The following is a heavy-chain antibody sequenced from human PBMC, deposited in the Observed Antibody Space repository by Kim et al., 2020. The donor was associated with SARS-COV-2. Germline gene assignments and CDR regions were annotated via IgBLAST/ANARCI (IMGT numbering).Heavy chain of an antibody. J-gene: IGHJ4*02. Sequence: GGSLRLSCAASGFTFSSYGMHWVRQAPGKGLEWVAVISYDGSNKYYADSVKGRFTISRDNSKNTLYLQMNSLRAEDTAVYYCAKEVEVGDCSGGSCAPGDYWGQGTLVTVSS. CDR2: ISYDGSNK. CDR1: GFTFSSYG. D-gene: IGHD2-15*01. V-gene: IGHV3-30*18. CDR3: AKEVEVGDCSGGSCAPGDY.